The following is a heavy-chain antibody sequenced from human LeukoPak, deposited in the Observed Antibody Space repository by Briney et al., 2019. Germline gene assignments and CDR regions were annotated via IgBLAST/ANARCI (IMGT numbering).Heavy chain of an antibody. CDR2: IWYGGSNE. V-gene: IGHV3-33*08. D-gene: IGHD2-15*01. J-gene: IGHJ6*02. CDR1: AFIFSGHW. CDR3: ARDHCSGGSCSDYYGMDV. Sequence: GGSLRLSCEGSAFIFSGHWMNWVRQAPGKGLEWVAVIWYGGSNENYADSVKGRFTISRDNSKNTLYLQMNSLRAEDTAIYFSARDHCSGGSCSDYYGMDVWGQGTTVTVSS.